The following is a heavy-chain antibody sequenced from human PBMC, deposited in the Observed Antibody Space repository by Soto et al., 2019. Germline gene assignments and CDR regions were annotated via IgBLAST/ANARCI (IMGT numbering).Heavy chain of an antibody. CDR1: GGSFSGYY. V-gene: IGHV4-34*01. CDR3: ARGRYYDFWSGNNPYDY. Sequence: SETLSLTCAVYGGSFSGYYWSWIRQPPGKGLEWIGEINHSGSTNYNPSLKSRVTMSVDTSKNQFSLKLSSVTAADTAVYYCARGRYYDFWSGNNPYDYWGQGTLVTVSS. D-gene: IGHD3-3*01. J-gene: IGHJ4*02. CDR2: INHSGST.